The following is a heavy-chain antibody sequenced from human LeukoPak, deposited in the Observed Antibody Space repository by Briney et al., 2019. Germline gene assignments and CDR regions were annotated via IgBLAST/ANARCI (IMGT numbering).Heavy chain of an antibody. J-gene: IGHJ4*02. D-gene: IGHD3-22*01. CDR2: VIAIFGRV. CDR1: RGTFSSYG. Sequence: ASVKVSCKASRGTFSSYGTSWVRQAPGQGLEWMGGVIAIFGRVKYGQKFQGRATITTDESTSTAYMELSSLTSEDTGVYYCARGELGDSSGFSFFDYWDQGTLVTVSS. V-gene: IGHV1-69*05. CDR3: ARGELGDSSGFSFFDY.